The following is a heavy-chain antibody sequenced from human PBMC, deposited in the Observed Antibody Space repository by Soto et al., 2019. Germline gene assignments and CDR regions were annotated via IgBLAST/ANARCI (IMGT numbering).Heavy chain of an antibody. CDR1: GGSISSGGYY. CDR2: IYYSGST. J-gene: IGHJ6*02. CDR3: ARDLPAAGTEYYYYYGMDV. Sequence: SETLSLTCTVSGGSISSGGYYWSWIRQHPGKGLEWIGYIYYSGSTYYNPSLKSRVTISVDTSKNQFSLKLSSVTAADTAVYYCARDLPAAGTEYYYYYGMDVWGQGTTV. V-gene: IGHV4-31*03. D-gene: IGHD6-13*01.